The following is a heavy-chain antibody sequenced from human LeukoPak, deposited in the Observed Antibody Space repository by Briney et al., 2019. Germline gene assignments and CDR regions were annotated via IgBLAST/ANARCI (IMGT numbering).Heavy chain of an antibody. Sequence: SETLSLTCTVSGDSSSNSIYYWGWIRQPPGRGLDWIGSIDYSGSTYYNPSLKSRATISIDMAKNQFSLKLYSMTDADTAVYYCAREYTLYRSGWFLDYWGQGTVVTVSS. CDR3: AREYTLYRSGWFLDY. V-gene: IGHV4-39*07. CDR1: GDSSSNSIYY. J-gene: IGHJ4*02. D-gene: IGHD6-19*01. CDR2: IDYSGST.